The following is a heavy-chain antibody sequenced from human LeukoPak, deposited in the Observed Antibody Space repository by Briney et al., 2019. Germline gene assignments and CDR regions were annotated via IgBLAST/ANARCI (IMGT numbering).Heavy chain of an antibody. Sequence: GASVKVSCKASGYTFTSYGISWVRQAPGQGLEWMGWISAYNGNTNYAQKLRGRVTMTTDTSTGTAYMELRSLRSDDTAVYYCARGGTHYYDSSGYELLGYYGMDVWGQGTTVTVSS. CDR2: ISAYNGNT. J-gene: IGHJ6*02. D-gene: IGHD3-22*01. CDR3: ARGGTHYYDSSGYELLGYYGMDV. V-gene: IGHV1-18*01. CDR1: GYTFTSYG.